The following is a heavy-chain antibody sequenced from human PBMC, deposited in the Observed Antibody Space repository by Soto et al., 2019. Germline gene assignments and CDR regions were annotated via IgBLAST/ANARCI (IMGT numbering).Heavy chain of an antibody. V-gene: IGHV3-30-3*01. Sequence: GGSLRLSCAASGFTFSSYAMHWVRQAPGKGLEWVAVISYDGSNKYYADSVKGRFTISRDNSKNTLYLQMNSLRAEDTAVYYCARKYSSGWYVLWFDPWGQGTLVTVSS. CDR3: ARKYSSGWYVLWFDP. CDR1: GFTFSSYA. J-gene: IGHJ5*02. CDR2: ISYDGSNK. D-gene: IGHD6-19*01.